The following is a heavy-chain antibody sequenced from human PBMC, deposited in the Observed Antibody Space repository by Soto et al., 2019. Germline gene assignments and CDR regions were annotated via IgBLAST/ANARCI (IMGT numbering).Heavy chain of an antibody. Sequence: GESLKISCKGSGYSFTSYWISWVRQMPGKGLEWMGRIDPSDSYTNYSPSFQGHDTISADKSISTAYLQWSSLKASDTAMYYCARHNCGGDCHDAFDIWGQGTMVTVSS. CDR2: IDPSDSYT. CDR3: ARHNCGGDCHDAFDI. CDR1: GYSFTSYW. J-gene: IGHJ3*02. D-gene: IGHD2-21*02. V-gene: IGHV5-10-1*01.